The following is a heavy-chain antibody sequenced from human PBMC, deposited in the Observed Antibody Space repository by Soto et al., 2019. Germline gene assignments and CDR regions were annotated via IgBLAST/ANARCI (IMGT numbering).Heavy chain of an antibody. V-gene: IGHV1-69*01. CDR3: ARDGGPDYYGSESYYTS. J-gene: IGHJ5*02. CDR1: GGTFSSYA. CDR2: IIPIFGTA. D-gene: IGHD3-10*01. Sequence: QVQLVQSGAEVKKPGSSVKVSCKASGGTFSSYAISWVRQAPGQGLEWMGGIIPIFGTANYAQKFQGRVTITADESTSTAYMELSSLSSEDTAVYYCARDGGPDYYGSESYYTSWGQGTLVTVSS.